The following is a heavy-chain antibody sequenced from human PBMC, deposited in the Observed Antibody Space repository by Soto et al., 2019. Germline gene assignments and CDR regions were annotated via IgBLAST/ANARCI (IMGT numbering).Heavy chain of an antibody. CDR1: GFSLSSTRMA. D-gene: IGHD6-19*01. V-gene: IGHV2-5*02. CDR2: IYWDDDK. CDR3: AHIVVAGFGYYFDY. J-gene: IGHJ4*02. Sequence: SGPTLVNPTQTLTLTCTFSGFSLSSTRMAVGWIRQPPGKALEWLALIYWDDDKRYSPFLKSRLTITKDTSKNQVVLTMSNMDPVDTARYYCAHIVVAGFGYYFDYWGQGTLVTVSS.